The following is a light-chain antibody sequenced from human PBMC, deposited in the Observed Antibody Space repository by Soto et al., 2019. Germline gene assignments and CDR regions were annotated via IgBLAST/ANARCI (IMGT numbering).Light chain of an antibody. V-gene: IGLV2-14*03. CDR2: DVS. J-gene: IGLJ2*01. CDR1: SSDVGGYNY. CDR3: SSYTSISTYVV. Sequence: QSVLTQPASVSGSPGQSITISFTGTSSDVGGYNYVSWYQQHPGKAPKLLICDVSNRPSGVSNRFSGSKSGNTASLAISGLQAEDEADYYCSSYTSISTYVVFGGGTKLTVL.